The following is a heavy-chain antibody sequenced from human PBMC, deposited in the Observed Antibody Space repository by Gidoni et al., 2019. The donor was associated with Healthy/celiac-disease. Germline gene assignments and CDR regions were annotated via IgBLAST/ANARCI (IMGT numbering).Heavy chain of an antibody. J-gene: IGHJ6*03. CDR2: IIPIFGTA. Sequence: QVQLVQSGAEVKKPGPSVKVSCKASGGTFSSYAISWARQAPGQGLEWMGGIIPIFGTANYAQKFQGRVTITADKSTSTAYMELSSLRSEDTAVYYCAIAAHRGYYYYYMDVWGKGTTVTVSS. CDR1: GGTFSSYA. D-gene: IGHD6-6*01. CDR3: AIAAHRGYYYYYMDV. V-gene: IGHV1-69*06.